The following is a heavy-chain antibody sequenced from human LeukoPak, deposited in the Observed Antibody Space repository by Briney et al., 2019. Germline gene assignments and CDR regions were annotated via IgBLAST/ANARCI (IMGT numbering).Heavy chain of an antibody. V-gene: IGHV2-70*11. D-gene: IGHD4-11*01. CDR3: ARMTTVTRSFDY. J-gene: IGHJ4*02. CDR2: IDWDDDK. Sequence: SGPALVKPTQTLTLTCTFSGFSLSTSGMCVSWIRQPPGKALEWLARIDWDDDKYYSTSLKTRLTISKDTSKNQVVLTMTNMDPVDTATHYCARMTTVTRSFDYWGQGTLVTVSS. CDR1: GFSLSTSGMC.